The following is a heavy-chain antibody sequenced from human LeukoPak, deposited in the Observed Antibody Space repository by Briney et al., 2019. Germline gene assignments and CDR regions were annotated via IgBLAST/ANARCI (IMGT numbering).Heavy chain of an antibody. CDR3: ARDRPEYYYDSSGYMVHYFDY. J-gene: IGHJ4*02. CDR1: GYTFTGYY. D-gene: IGHD3-22*01. CDR2: INPNSGGT. Sequence: GASVKVSCKASGYTFTGYYMHWVRQAPGQGLEWMGWINPNSGGTNYAQKFQGRVTMTRGTSISTAYMELSRLRSDDTAVYYCARDRPEYYYDSSGYMVHYFDYWGQGTLITVSS. V-gene: IGHV1-2*02.